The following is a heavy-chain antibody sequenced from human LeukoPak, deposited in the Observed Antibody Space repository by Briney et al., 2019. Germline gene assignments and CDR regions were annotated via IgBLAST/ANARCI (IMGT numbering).Heavy chain of an antibody. Sequence: SVKVCCKASGYTFTSYYIHWVRQAPGQGLEWMGGIIPIFGTANYAQKFQGRVTITADKSTSTAYMELSSLRSEDTAVYYCATLTRITGTTGDFDYWGQGTLVTVSS. V-gene: IGHV1-69*06. D-gene: IGHD1-20*01. CDR1: GYTFTSYY. J-gene: IGHJ4*02. CDR3: ATLTRITGTTGDFDY. CDR2: IIPIFGTA.